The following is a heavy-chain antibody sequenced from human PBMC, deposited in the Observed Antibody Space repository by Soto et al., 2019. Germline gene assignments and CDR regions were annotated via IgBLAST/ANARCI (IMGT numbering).Heavy chain of an antibody. CDR3: ARNRNFGDHYYAMDI. V-gene: IGHV1-69*12. CDR2: IVPLFGST. CDR1: GVPLSSST. D-gene: IGHD3-10*01. J-gene: IGHJ6*02. Sequence: HVQLVQSGAEVKEPGSSVRVSCKASGVPLSSSTISWVRQAPGQGPEWMGGIVPLFGSTRYARKFRGRLTITADESTSAVYMELSSLRSEDTAIYYCARNRNFGDHYYAMDIWGQGTTVTVSS.